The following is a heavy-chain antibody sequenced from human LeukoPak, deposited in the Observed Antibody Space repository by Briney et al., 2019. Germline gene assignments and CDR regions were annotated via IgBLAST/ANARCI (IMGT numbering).Heavy chain of an antibody. CDR1: GFTFSNFW. CDR3: ARAPVQYCGGDCDAFDI. J-gene: IGHJ3*02. CDR2: INSDGSST. Sequence: PGGSLRLSCAASGFTFSNFWMHWVRQAPGKGLVWVSRINSDGSSTTYADSVKGRFTNSRDNAKNTLYLQMNSLRAGDTAMFYCARAPVQYCGGDCDAFDIWGQGTMVTVSS. V-gene: IGHV3-74*01. D-gene: IGHD2-21*02.